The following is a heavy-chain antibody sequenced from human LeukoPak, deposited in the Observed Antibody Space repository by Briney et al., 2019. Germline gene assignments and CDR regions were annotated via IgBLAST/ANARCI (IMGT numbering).Heavy chain of an antibody. Sequence: ASVKVSCKASGYTFTGYYMHWVRQAPGQGLEWMGWINPNSGGTNYAQKFQGRVTMTRDTSISTAYMELSSLRSEDTAVYYCARGYDVLGEYYFDYWGQGTLVIVSS. CDR2: INPNSGGT. CDR3: ARGYDVLGEYYFDY. V-gene: IGHV1-2*02. CDR1: GYTFTGYY. D-gene: IGHD3-9*01. J-gene: IGHJ4*02.